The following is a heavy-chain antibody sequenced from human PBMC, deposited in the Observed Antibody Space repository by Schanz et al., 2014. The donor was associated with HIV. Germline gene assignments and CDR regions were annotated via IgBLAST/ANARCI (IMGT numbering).Heavy chain of an antibody. CDR3: ARDRGSISWMGRAFDI. Sequence: QVQLVQSGAEVKKPGASVRVSCKASGYTFSGYYIHWVRQAPGQGLEWMGWMNPNSGVTEDAQKFQGRVTRTRDTSISTAYMEVSRLRSDDTAVYYCARDRGSISWMGRAFDIWGQGTMVTVSS. CDR1: GYTFSGYY. J-gene: IGHJ3*02. V-gene: IGHV1-2*02. CDR2: MNPNSGVT. D-gene: IGHD2-2*01.